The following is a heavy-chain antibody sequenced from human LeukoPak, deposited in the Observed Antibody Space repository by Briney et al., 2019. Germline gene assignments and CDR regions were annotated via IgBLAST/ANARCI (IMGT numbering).Heavy chain of an antibody. D-gene: IGHD3-22*01. J-gene: IGHJ4*02. CDR3: ARDRRPYYYNSSGYLD. Sequence: GASVKVSCKASGYTFTGYYMHWVRQPPGQGLEWMGWINPNSGGTKYAQKFQGRVTMTRDTSISTAYMELSRMRSDDTAVYYCARDRRPYYYNSSGYLDWGQGTLVTVSS. V-gene: IGHV1-2*02. CDR2: INPNSGGT. CDR1: GYTFTGYY.